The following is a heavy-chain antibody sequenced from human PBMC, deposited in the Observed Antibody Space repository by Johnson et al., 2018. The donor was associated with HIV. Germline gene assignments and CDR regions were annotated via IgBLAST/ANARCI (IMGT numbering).Heavy chain of an antibody. V-gene: IGHV3-30-3*01. CDR2: ISYDGSNK. D-gene: IGHD6-13*01. J-gene: IGHJ3*02. Sequence: QVQLVESGGGVVQPGRSLRLSCAASGFTLSSYAMHWVRQAPGKGLEWVAVISYDGSNKYYADSVKGRFTISRDNSKNTLYLQMNSLRAEDTAVYYCAREQELIGERAFDIWGQGTMVTVSS. CDR1: GFTLSSYA. CDR3: AREQELIGERAFDI.